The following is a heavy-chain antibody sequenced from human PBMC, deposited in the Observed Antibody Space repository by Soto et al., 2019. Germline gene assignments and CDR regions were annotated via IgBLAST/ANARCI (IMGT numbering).Heavy chain of an antibody. V-gene: IGHV4-31*03. D-gene: IGHD1-26*01. Sequence: QVQLQESGPGLVKPSQTLSLTCTVSGGSISSGGYYWSWIRQHPGKGLEWIGYIYYSGSTYYNPSLTSRVTTSGDQLKNPCARKPSPVTAADTAVYCCARDARERPRSLLDYWGQGTLVTVSS. CDR3: ARDARERPRSLLDY. CDR1: GGSISSGGYY. J-gene: IGHJ4*02. CDR2: IYYSGST.